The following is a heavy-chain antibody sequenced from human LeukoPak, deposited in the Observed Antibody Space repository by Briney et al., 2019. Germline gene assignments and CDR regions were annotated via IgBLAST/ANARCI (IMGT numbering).Heavy chain of an antibody. J-gene: IGHJ4*02. V-gene: IGHV4-4*07. Sequence: SETLSLTCTVSGGSISSYHWSWIRQPAGKGLEWIGRIYTSGSTNYNPSLKSRVTMSVDTSKNQFSLKLSSVTAADTAVYYCASTSLRFLEWLFYFDYWGQGTLVTVSS. CDR1: GGSISSYH. CDR3: ASTSLRFLEWLFYFDY. CDR2: IYTSGST. D-gene: IGHD3-3*01.